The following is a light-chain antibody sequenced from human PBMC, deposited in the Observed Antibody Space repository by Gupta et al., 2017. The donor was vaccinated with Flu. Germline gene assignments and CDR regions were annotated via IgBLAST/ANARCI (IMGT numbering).Light chain of an antibody. V-gene: IGLV1-44*01. J-gene: IGLJ3*02. Sequence: IGSNTVAWYQQFPGKAPKLLIYSNNLRPSGVPDRFSGSKSGASASLDISGLQSADEAVYYCAALDGRLGGFWVFGGGTKVTVL. CDR2: SNN. CDR3: AALDGRLGGFWV. CDR1: IGSNT.